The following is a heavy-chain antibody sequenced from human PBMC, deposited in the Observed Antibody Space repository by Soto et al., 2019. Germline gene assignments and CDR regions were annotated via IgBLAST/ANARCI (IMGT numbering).Heavy chain of an antibody. V-gene: IGHV1-69*01. J-gene: IGHJ5*02. CDR3: ARDLGGCSAGSCRHNWFDP. D-gene: IGHD2-15*01. CDR1: GGTFSSYA. Sequence: QVQLVQSGAEVKKPGSSVKVSCKASGGTFSSYAISWVRRGPGQGLEWMGGIIPIYGTANYAQKFQDRVTITADESTSTAYMEVSSLTSEDTAVYYCARDLGGCSAGSCRHNWFDPWGQGTLVTVSS. CDR2: IIPIYGTA.